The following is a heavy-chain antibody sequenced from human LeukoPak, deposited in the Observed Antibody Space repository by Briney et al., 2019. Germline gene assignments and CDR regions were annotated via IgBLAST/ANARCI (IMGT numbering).Heavy chain of an antibody. V-gene: IGHV4-59*08. D-gene: IGHD3-10*01. CDR2: IYYSGST. CDR3: ARRYYGSGSPFDY. CDR1: GGSISSYY. Sequence: SETLSLTCTVSGGSISSYYWSWIRQPPGKGLEWIGYIYYSGSTNYNPSLKSRVTISVDTSKNQFPLKLSSVTAADTAVYYCARRYYGSGSPFDYWGQGTLVTVSS. J-gene: IGHJ4*02.